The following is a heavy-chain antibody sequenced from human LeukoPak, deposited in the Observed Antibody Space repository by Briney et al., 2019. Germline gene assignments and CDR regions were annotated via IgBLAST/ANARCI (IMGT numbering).Heavy chain of an antibody. J-gene: IGHJ6*04. D-gene: IGHD3-16*01. CDR2: IDHSDSYT. Sequence: GEALPISFQGSGCSFTSYWISWVRPMPVKGVGWMGRIDHSDSYTNYSPSFQGHVTISAYKSISTAYLQWRRLKASDTDMYYCARHQWGYGMDVWGKGTTVTVSS. V-gene: IGHV5-10-1*01. CDR3: ARHQWGYGMDV. CDR1: GCSFTSYW.